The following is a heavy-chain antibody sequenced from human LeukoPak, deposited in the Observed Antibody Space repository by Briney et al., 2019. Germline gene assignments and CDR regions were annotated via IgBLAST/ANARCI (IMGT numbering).Heavy chain of an antibody. CDR1: GFTFSSNA. CDR2: ISDSGDFT. CDR3: AKGSRQVSSGKAGPIDY. D-gene: IGHD4-23*01. J-gene: IGHJ4*02. Sequence: GGSLRLSCAGSGFTFSSNAMSWARQAPGKGWEWVSSISDSGDFTYYADSVKGRFTISRDNSKNALFVQMSSLRAEDTAVYYCAKGSRQVSSGKAGPIDYWGQGTLVTVSS. V-gene: IGHV3-23*01.